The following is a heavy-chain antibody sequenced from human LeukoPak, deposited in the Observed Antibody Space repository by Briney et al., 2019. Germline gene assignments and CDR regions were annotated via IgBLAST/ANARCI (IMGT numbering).Heavy chain of an antibody. CDR3: ATRAVAAPY. V-gene: IGHV3-66*01. J-gene: IGHJ4*02. Sequence: GGSLRLSCAASGFTYSSYAMTWVRQAPGKGLEWVSVIYSGGSTYYADSVKGRFIIFRDSSKNTLYLQMNSLRVEDTAVYYCATRAVAAPYWGQGTLVTVSS. D-gene: IGHD6-19*01. CDR2: IYSGGST. CDR1: GFTYSSYA.